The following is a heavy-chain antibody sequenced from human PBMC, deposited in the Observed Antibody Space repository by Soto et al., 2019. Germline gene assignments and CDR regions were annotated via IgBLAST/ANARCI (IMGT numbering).Heavy chain of an antibody. CDR3: ARNMNYYYGRGSGNGHGV. Sequence: QVRLVQSGAEVKEPGDSVRVSCEASGYTFTAYHIHWVRQAPGQGLEWMGWINPKIGDTGYAQDFQGRVSMTSDMSISTGYMELSRLTSDDTAIYYCARNMNYYYGRGSGNGHGVWGQGTTVTVFS. D-gene: IGHD3-10*02. J-gene: IGHJ6*02. CDR1: GYTFTAYH. CDR2: INPKIGDT. V-gene: IGHV1-2*02.